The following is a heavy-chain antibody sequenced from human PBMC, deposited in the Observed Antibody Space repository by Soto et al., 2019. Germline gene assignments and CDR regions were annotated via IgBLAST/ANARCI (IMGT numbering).Heavy chain of an antibody. Sequence: SETLSLTCNVSGASISSYNYWGWFRQPPVKGLEWIGMIIYSGDIMYNPSLQSRLTLIVDTSKNQFSLKLSSVTAADTAVYYCVRHAQWIIRAYWGQGSLVT. V-gene: IGHV4-39*01. CDR3: VRHAQWIIRAY. CDR2: IIYSGDI. J-gene: IGHJ4*02. D-gene: IGHD5-12*01. CDR1: GASISSYNY.